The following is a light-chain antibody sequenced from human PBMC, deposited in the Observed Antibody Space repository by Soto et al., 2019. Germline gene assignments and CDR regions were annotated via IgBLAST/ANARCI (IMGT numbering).Light chain of an antibody. Sequence: QSALTQPASVSGSPGQSITISCTGTSRDVGSYDLVSWYQHHPGKAPKLMIYEGTKRPSGVSNRFSGSKSGNTASLAISGLQAEDEADYCCCSYAGSTTYVFGTGTKVTVL. CDR3: CSYAGSTTYV. CDR2: EGT. CDR1: SRDVGSYDL. J-gene: IGLJ1*01. V-gene: IGLV2-23*01.